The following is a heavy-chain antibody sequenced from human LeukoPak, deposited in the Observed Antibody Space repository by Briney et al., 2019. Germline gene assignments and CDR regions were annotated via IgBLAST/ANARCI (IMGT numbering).Heavy chain of an antibody. CDR3: AKGGSWMVTAILLFDY. V-gene: IGHV3-23*01. J-gene: IGHJ4*02. D-gene: IGHD2-21*02. CDR1: AFTFSNYN. CDR2: ISGTGGSI. Sequence: PGGSLRLSCAASAFTFSNYNMNWVRQAPGKGLEWVSLISGTGGSIYYADSVKGRFTVSRDNSKNTLYLQMNSLRAEDTAVYYCAKGGSWMVTAILLFDYWGQGTLVTVSS.